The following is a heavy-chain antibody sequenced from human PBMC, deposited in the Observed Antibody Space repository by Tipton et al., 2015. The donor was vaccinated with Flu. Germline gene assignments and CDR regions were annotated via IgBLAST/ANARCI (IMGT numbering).Heavy chain of an antibody. J-gene: IGHJ4*02. V-gene: IGHV4-59*05. D-gene: IGHD3-10*02. CDR3: ARLSFYDVDLKNFYFED. CDR2: ISYSGNT. CDR1: GGSVNSYF. Sequence: VKPSETLSLTCTVSGGSVNSYFWSWIRQPPGKGLEWIGGISYSGNTYSNPSLKSRVVISVDTSKNQFSLKLTSVTAADTAIYYCARLSFYDVDLKNFYFEDWGQGTLVTVSS.